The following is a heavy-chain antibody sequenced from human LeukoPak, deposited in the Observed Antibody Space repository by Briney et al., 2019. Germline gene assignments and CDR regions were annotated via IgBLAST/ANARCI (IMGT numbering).Heavy chain of an antibody. D-gene: IGHD3-10*01. Sequence: GGSLRLSCAASGFSFSSYWMHWVRQAPGKGLVWVSHINSDGSSTNYADSVKGRFTISRDNSKNMLYLQMNSLRAEDTAVYYCAKPYYYGSRSYMDYWGQGTLVTVSS. V-gene: IGHV3-74*01. CDR3: AKPYYYGSRSYMDY. CDR1: GFSFSSYW. CDR2: INSDGSST. J-gene: IGHJ4*02.